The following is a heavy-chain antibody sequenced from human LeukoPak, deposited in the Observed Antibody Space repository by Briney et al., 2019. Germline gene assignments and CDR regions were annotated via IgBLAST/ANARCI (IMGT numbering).Heavy chain of an antibody. CDR2: IWYDGSNK. Sequence: GGSLRLSCAASGFTFNSYGMHWVRQAPGKGLEWVAVIWYDGSNKYYADSVKGRFTISRDNSKNTLYLQMNSLRAEDTAVYYCAKGGSPRTDYWGQGTLVTVSS. CDR1: GFTFNSYG. V-gene: IGHV3-30*02. CDR3: AKGGSPRTDY. J-gene: IGHJ4*02. D-gene: IGHD2-15*01.